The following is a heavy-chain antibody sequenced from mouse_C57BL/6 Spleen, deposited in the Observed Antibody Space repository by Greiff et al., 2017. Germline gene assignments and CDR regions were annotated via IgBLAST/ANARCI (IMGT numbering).Heavy chain of an antibody. Sequence: VQLLQSGAELAKPGASVKISCKASGYTFTSYTMHWVKQRPGQGLEWIGYINPSSGDTKYNEKFKDKATLTADKSSSTAYMQLSILTSEDSAVEECAREDASVGDDWGTGTTVTVST. CDR3: AREDASVGDD. CDR1: GYTFTSYT. D-gene: IGHD1-1*01. CDR2: INPSSGDT. V-gene: IGHV1-4*01. J-gene: IGHJ1*03.